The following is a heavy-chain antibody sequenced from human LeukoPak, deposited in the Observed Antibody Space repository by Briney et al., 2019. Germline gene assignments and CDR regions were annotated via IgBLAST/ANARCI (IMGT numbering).Heavy chain of an antibody. Sequence: SETLSLTCTVSGGSISSYYWSWIRQPPGKGLEWIGYIYYSGSANFNPSLKSRVTISVDTSKNQFSLKLSSVTAADTAVYYCARSIAALENDYWGQGTLVTVSS. D-gene: IGHD6-6*01. J-gene: IGHJ4*02. CDR2: IYYSGSA. CDR1: GGSISSYY. CDR3: ARSIAALENDY. V-gene: IGHV4-59*01.